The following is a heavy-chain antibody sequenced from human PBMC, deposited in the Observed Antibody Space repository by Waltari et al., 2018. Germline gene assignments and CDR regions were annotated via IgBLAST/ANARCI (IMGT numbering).Heavy chain of an antibody. CDR3: ARGIAVAGAETDY. CDR1: GGSFSGSS. CDR2: INHSGST. D-gene: IGHD6-19*01. V-gene: IGHV4-34*01. J-gene: IGHJ4*02. Sequence: QVQLQQWGAGLLKPSETLSLTCAVYGGSFSGSSWRWTRQPPGKGLEWIGEINHSGSTNYNPSLKSRVTISVDTSKNQFSLKLSSVTAADTAVYYCARGIAVAGAETDYWGQGTLVTVSS.